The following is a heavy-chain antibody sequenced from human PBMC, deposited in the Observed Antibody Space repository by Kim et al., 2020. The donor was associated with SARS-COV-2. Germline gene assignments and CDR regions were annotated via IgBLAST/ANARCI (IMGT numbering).Heavy chain of an antibody. CDR3: VKWGFCSGGRCAHFFQH. Sequence: GGSLRLSCAASGFTFSTYDMSWVRQAPGKGLEWVSAISSSGEGTFYADSVKGRFTISRENSRDTMYLQLNNLRPEDTAVYYCVKWGFCSGGRCAHFFQHWGQGSPVSASS. V-gene: IGHV3-23*01. CDR1: GFTFSTYD. D-gene: IGHD2-15*01. CDR2: ISSSGEGT. J-gene: IGHJ1*01.